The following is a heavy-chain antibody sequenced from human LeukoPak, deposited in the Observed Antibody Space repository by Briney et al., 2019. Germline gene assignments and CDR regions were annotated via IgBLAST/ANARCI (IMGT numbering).Heavy chain of an antibody. Sequence: GASVKVSCKTSRYTFTDSYMHWVRQAPGQGLEWIGWINPNAGDTTYAQGFHGRVTMTRDTSISTVYMELNSLKLDDTAVYYCTREGRVGVPFDYWGQGTLVTVSS. D-gene: IGHD2-15*01. V-gene: IGHV1-2*02. J-gene: IGHJ4*02. CDR3: TREGRVGVPFDY. CDR1: RYTFTDSY. CDR2: INPNAGDT.